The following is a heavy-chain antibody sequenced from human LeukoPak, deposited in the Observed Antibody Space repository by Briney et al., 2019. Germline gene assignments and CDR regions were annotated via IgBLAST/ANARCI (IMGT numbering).Heavy chain of an antibody. CDR2: IYFSGTT. V-gene: IGHV4-31*03. Sequence: SETLSLTCTVSGGSISSGDYYWSWIRQHPEKGLEWSAYIYFSGTTYYNPSLKSRITISVDTSKNQFSLKLSSVTAADTAVYYCASNNLHGGGFFVYWGQGTLVTVSS. D-gene: IGHD3-16*01. CDR3: ASNNLHGGGFFVY. J-gene: IGHJ4*02. CDR1: GGSISSGDYY.